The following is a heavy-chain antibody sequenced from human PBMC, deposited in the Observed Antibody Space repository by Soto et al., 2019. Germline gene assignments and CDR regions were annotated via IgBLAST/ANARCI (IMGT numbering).Heavy chain of an antibody. D-gene: IGHD1-26*01. Sequence: QVQLQESGPGLVKPSETLSLTCTVSGASVSSGNYYWSWIRQPPGKGLECIGYISYSGSTNYNPSLKRRVTISIDTSKNQFSRKLSSVTAADTAVYYCARGSGSYYAYWGQGTLVTVSS. CDR1: GASVSSGNYY. CDR3: ARGSGSYYAY. V-gene: IGHV4-61*01. J-gene: IGHJ4*02. CDR2: ISYSGST.